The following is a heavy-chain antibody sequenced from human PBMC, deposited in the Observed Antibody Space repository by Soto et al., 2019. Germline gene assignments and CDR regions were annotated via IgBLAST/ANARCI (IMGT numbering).Heavy chain of an antibody. D-gene: IGHD6-19*01. J-gene: IGHJ4*02. Sequence: SVKVSCKASGGTFSSYAISWVRQAPGQGLEWMGGIIPIFGTANYAQKFRGRVTITADESTSTAYMELSSLRSEDTAVYYCARGLVRCSSGCPSLDYWGQGTLVTVSS. CDR3: ARGLVRCSSGCPSLDY. CDR1: GGTFSSYA. CDR2: IIPIFGTA. V-gene: IGHV1-69*13.